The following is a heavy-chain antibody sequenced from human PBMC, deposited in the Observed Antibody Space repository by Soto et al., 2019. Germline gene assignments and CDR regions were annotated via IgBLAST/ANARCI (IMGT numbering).Heavy chain of an antibody. CDR3: ARELSGGNYYYHGLDG. V-gene: IGHV3-21*01. J-gene: IGHJ6*01. CDR1: GFTFSDFD. D-gene: IGHD1-26*01. Sequence: EVQLVESGGGLVKPGGSLRLSCAVSGFTFSDFDMSWVRQAPGKGLEWVSSITSNSVYVYYADSLKGRFTISRDNAKSSVYLQMNSLRADDTAVYYCARELSGGNYYYHGLDGWGQGTTVTVSS. CDR2: ITSNSVYV.